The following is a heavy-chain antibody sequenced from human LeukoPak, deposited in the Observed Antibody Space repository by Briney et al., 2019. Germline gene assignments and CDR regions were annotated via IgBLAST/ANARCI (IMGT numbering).Heavy chain of an antibody. Sequence: PGGSLRLSCAASGFTFSSYAMSWVRQAPGKGLEWVSGIRGNGVTTYYADSVKGRFTISRDNSKNTLYLQMNSLRAEDTAVYYCARDPRRITIFGVDFDYWGQGTLVTVSS. J-gene: IGHJ4*02. CDR1: GFTFSSYA. D-gene: IGHD3-3*01. CDR2: IRGNGVTT. CDR3: ARDPRRITIFGVDFDY. V-gene: IGHV3-23*01.